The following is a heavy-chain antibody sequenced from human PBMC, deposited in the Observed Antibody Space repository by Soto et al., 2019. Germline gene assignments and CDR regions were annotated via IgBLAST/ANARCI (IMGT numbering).Heavy chain of an antibody. CDR1: GGSFSGYY. CDR2: INHSGST. Sequence: SETLSLTCAVYGGSFSGYYWSWIRQPPGKGLEWIGEINHSGSTNYNPSLKSRVTISVDTSKNQFSLKLSSVTAADTAMYYCARVEDIFDYWGQGNLVTVSS. CDR3: ARVEDIFDY. J-gene: IGHJ4*02. V-gene: IGHV4-34*01.